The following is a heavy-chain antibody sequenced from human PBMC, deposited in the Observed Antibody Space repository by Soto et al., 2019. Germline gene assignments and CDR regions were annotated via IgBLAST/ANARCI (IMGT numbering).Heavy chain of an antibody. CDR1: GFTFSSYA. J-gene: IGHJ6*03. D-gene: IGHD3-10*01. CDR2: IRGSGGSR. V-gene: IGHV3-23*01. CDR3: AKRGVYGSGIYYKFYYYMDV. Sequence: EVQLLESGGGLVQPGGSLRLSCAASGFTFSSYAMSWVRQAPGKGLEWVLAIRGSGGSRYYADSVKGRFTIYRDNSKNTVYMQMNSLRAEYTAVYYCAKRGVYGSGIYYKFYYYMDVWGKGTPVTVSS.